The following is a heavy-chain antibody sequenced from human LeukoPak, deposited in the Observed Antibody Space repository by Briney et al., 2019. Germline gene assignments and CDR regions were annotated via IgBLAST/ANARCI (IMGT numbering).Heavy chain of an antibody. D-gene: IGHD3-9*01. Sequence: PSETLSLTCTVSGGSITTYYWNWIRQPPGKGLEWIGYIYYSGSTNYNPSLKSRVTISVDTSKNQFSLKLSSVTAADTAVYYCGRGRFDILTGYYLDYWGQGILVTVSS. CDR1: GGSITTYY. J-gene: IGHJ4*02. CDR2: IYYSGST. V-gene: IGHV4-59*01. CDR3: GRGRFDILTGYYLDY.